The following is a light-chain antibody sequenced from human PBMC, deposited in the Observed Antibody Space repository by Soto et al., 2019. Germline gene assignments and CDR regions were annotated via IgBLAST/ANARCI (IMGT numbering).Light chain of an antibody. Sequence: DIQMTQSPSTLSASVGDSVTVTCRASQSVSTWLAWYQQKTGKAPKLLISDASSFESGVPSRFSGSGSGTEFTLTISSLQPDDFATYYCQHYNSYSEAXGQGTKVDIK. V-gene: IGKV1-5*01. J-gene: IGKJ1*01. CDR3: QHYNSYSEA. CDR1: QSVSTW. CDR2: DAS.